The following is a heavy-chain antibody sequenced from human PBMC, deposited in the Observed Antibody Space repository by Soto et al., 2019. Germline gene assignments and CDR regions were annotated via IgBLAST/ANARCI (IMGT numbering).Heavy chain of an antibody. CDR3: ARAVAGAADFNY. D-gene: IGHD6-19*01. V-gene: IGHV1-3*01. Sequence: ASVKVSCKASGYTFTGYAMHWVRQAPGQRLEWMGWINAGNGNTKYSQKFQGRVTITRDTSASTAYMELSSLRSEDTAVYYCARAVAGAADFNYWGQEPLFTVPS. CDR1: GYTFTGYA. CDR2: INAGNGNT. J-gene: IGHJ4*02.